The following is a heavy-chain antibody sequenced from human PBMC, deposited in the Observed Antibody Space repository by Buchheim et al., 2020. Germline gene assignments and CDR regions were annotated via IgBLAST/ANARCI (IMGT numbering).Heavy chain of an antibody. CDR1: GGSISSGGYY. CDR2: IYYSGST. D-gene: IGHD5-18*01. Sequence: QVQLQESGPGLVKPSQTLSLTCTVSGGSISSGGYYWSWIRQHPGKGLEWIGYIYYSGSTYYNPSLKSRVTISVDTSKKQFSLKLSSVTAADTAVYYCARAGRKRGYSYGPFSDYYYGMDVWGQGTT. V-gene: IGHV4-31*03. J-gene: IGHJ6*02. CDR3: ARAGRKRGYSYGPFSDYYYGMDV.